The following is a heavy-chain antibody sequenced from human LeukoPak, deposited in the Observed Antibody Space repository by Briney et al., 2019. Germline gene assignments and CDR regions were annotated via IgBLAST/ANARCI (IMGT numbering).Heavy chain of an antibody. CDR2: TSDSGSLQ. J-gene: IGHJ4*02. Sequence: PGGSLRLSCAASGFSFKNYAMHWVRQAPGKGLEWVAVTSDSGSLQWYADSVKGRFTISRDNSKNTVHLQMSSLRVDDTATYYCAKGGEMGTLMGGRGFDYWGQGTLVTVSS. CDR3: AKGGEMGTLMGGRGFDY. V-gene: IGHV3-30*18. CDR1: GFSFKNYA. D-gene: IGHD5-24*01.